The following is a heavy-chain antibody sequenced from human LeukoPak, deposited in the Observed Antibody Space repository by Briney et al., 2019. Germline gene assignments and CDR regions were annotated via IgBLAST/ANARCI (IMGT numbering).Heavy chain of an antibody. CDR2: ISGSVGTT. CDR3: AELGITMIGGV. CDR1: GFTFSSYA. V-gene: IGHV3-23*01. D-gene: IGHD3-10*02. J-gene: IGHJ6*04. Sequence: PGGSLRLSCAASGFTFSSYAMTWVRQAPGKGLEWVSAISGSVGTTYYADSVKGRFTISRDNSKNMLYLQMNSLRAEDTAVYYCAELGITMIGGVWGKGTTVTISS.